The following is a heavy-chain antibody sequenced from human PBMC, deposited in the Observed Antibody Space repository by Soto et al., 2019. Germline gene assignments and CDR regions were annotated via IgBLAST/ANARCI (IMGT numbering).Heavy chain of an antibody. Sequence: EVQLVESGGGLVQPGGSLRLSCAASGFTLSDHYMDWVRQAPGKGLEWVGRTRNKANGYTTEYAAAVKGRFTISRDNSKTSLYLQMKSRITEDTAVYYCAREPQLSSGTVFDYWGQGTPVTVSS. D-gene: IGHD2-21*02. CDR2: TRNKANGYTT. CDR3: AREPQLSSGTVFDY. J-gene: IGHJ4*02. CDR1: GFTLSDHY. V-gene: IGHV3-72*01.